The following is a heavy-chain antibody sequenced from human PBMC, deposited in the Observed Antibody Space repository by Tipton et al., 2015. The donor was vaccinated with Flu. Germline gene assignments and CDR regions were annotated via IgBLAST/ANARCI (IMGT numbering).Heavy chain of an antibody. CDR1: GFTFSSYA. J-gene: IGHJ3*02. CDR3: AKSSRWLSDAFDI. D-gene: IGHD5-12*01. CDR2: ISGSGGST. Sequence: SLRLSCAASGFTFSSYAMSWVRQAPGKGLEWVSAISGSGGSTYYADSVKGRFTISRDNSKNTLYLQMNSLRAEDTAVYYCAKSSRWLSDAFDIWGQGTMVAVSS. V-gene: IGHV3-23*01.